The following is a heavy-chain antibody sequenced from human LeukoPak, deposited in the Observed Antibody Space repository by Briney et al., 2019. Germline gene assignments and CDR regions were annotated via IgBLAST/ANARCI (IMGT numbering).Heavy chain of an antibody. CDR2: ISGYNGNT. J-gene: IGHJ6*02. D-gene: IGHD3-10*01. CDR3: ARGGGSGSNGMDV. Sequence: ASVKVSCKASGYTFTSYDISWVRQAPGQGLEWMGWISGYNGNTSYGQKFQGRVTVTTDKSTSTAYMELRSLRSDDTAVYYCARGGGSGSNGMDVWGQGTTVTVSS. V-gene: IGHV1-18*01. CDR1: GYTFTSYD.